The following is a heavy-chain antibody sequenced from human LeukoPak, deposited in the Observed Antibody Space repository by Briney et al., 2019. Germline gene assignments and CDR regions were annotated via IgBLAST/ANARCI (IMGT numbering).Heavy chain of an antibody. D-gene: IGHD3-22*01. V-gene: IGHV3-23*01. CDR1: GSTFSNNA. CDR3: VKKYYYDGSGYYAFDI. Sequence: PGGSLRLSCVASGSTFSNNAMSWVRQAPGKGLEWVSSINIVGAKTYYADSVKGRFTISRDNSKNTLYLQMNTLRAEDTAIYICVKKYYYDGSGYYAFDIWGQGTMVTVFS. J-gene: IGHJ3*02. CDR2: INIVGAKT.